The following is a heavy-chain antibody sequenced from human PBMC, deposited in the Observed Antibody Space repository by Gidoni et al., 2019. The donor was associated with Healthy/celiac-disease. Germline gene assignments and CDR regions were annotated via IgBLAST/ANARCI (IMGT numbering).Heavy chain of an antibody. CDR1: GGSFSGYY. V-gene: IGHV4-34*01. D-gene: IGHD3-16*02. CDR3: SLRLGELSYAFDI. J-gene: IGHJ3*02. CDR2: INHSGST. Sequence: QVQLQQWGAGLLKPSETLSLTCAVYGGSFSGYYWSWIRQPPGKGLEWIGEINHSGSTNYNPSLKSRVTISVDTSKNQFSLKLSSVTAADTAVYYCSLRLGELSYAFDIWGQGTMVTVSS.